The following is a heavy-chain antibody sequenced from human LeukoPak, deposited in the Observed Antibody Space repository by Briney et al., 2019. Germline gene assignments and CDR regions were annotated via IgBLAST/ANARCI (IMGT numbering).Heavy chain of an antibody. CDR2: IYYSGST. V-gene: IGHV4-39*01. CDR1: GGSISSYY. J-gene: IGHJ4*02. CDR3: ARARWRELLDY. D-gene: IGHD5-18*01. Sequence: SETLSLTCTVSGGSISSYYWGWIRQPPGKGLEWIGSIYYSGSTYYNPSLKSRVTISVDTSKNQFSLKLSSVTAADTAVYYCARARWRELLDYWGQGTLVTVSS.